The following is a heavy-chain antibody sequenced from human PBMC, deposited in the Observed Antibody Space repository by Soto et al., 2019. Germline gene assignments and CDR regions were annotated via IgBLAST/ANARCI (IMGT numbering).Heavy chain of an antibody. CDR1: GFTFSSYG. Sequence: QVQLVESGGGVVQPGRSLRLSCAASGFTFSSYGMHWVRQAPGKGLEWVAVIWYDGSNKYYADSVKGRFTISRDNSKNTLYLQMNSLRAEDTAVYYCARVGVGERRFDYWGQGTLVTVSS. J-gene: IGHJ4*02. CDR3: ARVGVGERRFDY. V-gene: IGHV3-33*01. CDR2: IWYDGSNK. D-gene: IGHD3-10*01.